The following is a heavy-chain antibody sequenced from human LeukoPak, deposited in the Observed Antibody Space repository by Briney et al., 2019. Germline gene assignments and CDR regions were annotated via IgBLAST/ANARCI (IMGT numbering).Heavy chain of an antibody. CDR2: TYYSGST. J-gene: IGHJ4*02. D-gene: IGHD3-22*01. CDR1: GGSIDSSSYF. Sequence: PSETLSLTCTVSGGSIDSSSYFWGWIRQPPGKGLEWIGTTYYSGSTYYNPSLKSRLTISVDTSKNQFSLKLSSVTAADTAVYYCARQMTYYDSSGYLYYFDYWGQGTLVTVSS. CDR3: ARQMTYYDSSGYLYYFDY. V-gene: IGHV4-39*01.